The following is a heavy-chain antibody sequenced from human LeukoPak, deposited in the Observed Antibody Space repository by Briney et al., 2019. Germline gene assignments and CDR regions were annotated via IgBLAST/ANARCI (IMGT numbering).Heavy chain of an antibody. Sequence: SETLSLTCTVSGGSISSGDYYWSWIRQLPGKGLEWIGYIYYSGSTNYNPSLKSRVTISVDTSKNLFSLKLSSVTAADTAVYYCARGPPSLYCGGDCYYAFSLWGRGTLVTVSS. CDR1: GGSISSGDYY. V-gene: IGHV4-61*08. CDR2: IYYSGST. J-gene: IGHJ2*01. CDR3: ARGPPSLYCGGDCYYAFSL. D-gene: IGHD2-21*02.